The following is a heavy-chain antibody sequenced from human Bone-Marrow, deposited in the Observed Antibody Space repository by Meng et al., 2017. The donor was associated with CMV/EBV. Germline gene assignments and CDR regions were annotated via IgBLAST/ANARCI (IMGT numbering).Heavy chain of an antibody. D-gene: IGHD2-2*01. J-gene: IGHJ6*02. V-gene: IGHV4-59*01. Sequence: SETLSLNCTVSGGSISSYYWSWIRQPPGKGLEWIEYIYYSGSTNYNPSLKSRVTISVDTSKNQFSLKLSSVTAADTAVYYCARDYIVVVPAALRRRYYYYGMDVWGQGTTVTVSS. CDR1: GGSISSYY. CDR3: ARDYIVVVPAALRRRYYYYGMDV. CDR2: IYYSGST.